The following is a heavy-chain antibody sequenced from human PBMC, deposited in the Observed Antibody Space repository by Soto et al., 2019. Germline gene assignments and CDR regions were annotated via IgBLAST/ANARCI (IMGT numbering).Heavy chain of an antibody. CDR1: GASISSGGSISSGGYY. D-gene: IGHD7-27*01. V-gene: IGHV4-31*03. J-gene: IGHJ4*02. CDR2: IHHSGST. Sequence: QVQLQESGPGLVKPSQTLSLTCTVSGASISSGGSISSGGYYWSWIRQHPGKGLEWIGYIHHSGSTYYNPPLRSRITMSVDTSNNQFTLRLSSVTAADTAVYYCARDVTGDGWKDYFDNWGQGTEVTVSS. CDR3: ARDVTGDGWKDYFDN.